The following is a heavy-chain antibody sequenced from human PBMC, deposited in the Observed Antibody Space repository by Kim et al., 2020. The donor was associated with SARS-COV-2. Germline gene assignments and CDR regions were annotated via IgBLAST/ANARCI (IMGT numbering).Heavy chain of an antibody. V-gene: IGHV1-2*02. CDR3: ARVSIVVVPAAILRAGWFDP. CDR1: GYTFTGYY. CDR2: INPNSGGT. Sequence: ASVKVSCKASGYTFTGYYMHWVRQAPGQGLEWMGWINPNSGGTNYAQKFQGRVTMTRDTSISTAYMELSRLRSDDTAVYYCARVSIVVVPAAILRAGWFDPWGQGTLVTVSS. D-gene: IGHD2-2*02. J-gene: IGHJ5*02.